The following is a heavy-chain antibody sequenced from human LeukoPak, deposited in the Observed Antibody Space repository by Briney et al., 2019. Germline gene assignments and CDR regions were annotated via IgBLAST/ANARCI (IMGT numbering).Heavy chain of an antibody. Sequence: SETLSLTCTVSGGSISSGGYYWSWIRQHPGKGLEWIGYIYYSGSTYYNPFLKSRVTISVDTSKNQFSLKLSSVTAADTAVYYCATHGRITMVRGASAVGFDYWGQGTLVTVSS. D-gene: IGHD3-10*01. J-gene: IGHJ4*02. CDR3: ATHGRITMVRGASAVGFDY. CDR2: IYYSGST. CDR1: GGSISSGGYY. V-gene: IGHV4-31*03.